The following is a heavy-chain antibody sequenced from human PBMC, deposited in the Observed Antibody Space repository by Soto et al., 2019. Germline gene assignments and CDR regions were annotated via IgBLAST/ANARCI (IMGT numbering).Heavy chain of an antibody. CDR1: GFTFSSYA. Sequence: PGGSLRLSCAASGFTFSSYAMHWVRQAPGKGLEWVAVISYDGSNKYYADSVKGRFTISRDNSKNTLYLQMNSLRAEDTAVYYCVQWDDFWSGYYPQYYFDYLGQITLVTVSS. J-gene: IGHJ4*02. CDR2: ISYDGSNK. V-gene: IGHV3-30-3*01. D-gene: IGHD3-3*01. CDR3: VQWDDFWSGYYPQYYFDY.